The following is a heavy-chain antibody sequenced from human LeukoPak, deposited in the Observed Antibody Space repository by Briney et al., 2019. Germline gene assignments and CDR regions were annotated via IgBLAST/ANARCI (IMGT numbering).Heavy chain of an antibody. Sequence: GASVKVSCKASGGTFSSYAISWVRQAPGQGLEWMGGIIPILGTANYAQKFQGRVTITADESTSTAYMELSSLRSEDTAVYYCARSREGGSYYDAFDIWGQGTMVTVSS. D-gene: IGHD1-26*01. CDR3: ARSREGGSYYDAFDI. CDR1: GGTFSSYA. V-gene: IGHV1-69*13. CDR2: IIPILGTA. J-gene: IGHJ3*02.